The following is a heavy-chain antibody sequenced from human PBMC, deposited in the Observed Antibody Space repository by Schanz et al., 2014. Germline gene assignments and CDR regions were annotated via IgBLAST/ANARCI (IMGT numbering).Heavy chain of an antibody. D-gene: IGHD3-10*01. Sequence: EVQLLESGEGLLQPGGSLELSFAASGFTFSTSAIGWFRQFPGKGLEWVSAILGLASTTFYADSVKGRFTISRDNSKNSLFLQMNSLRPEDTAVYYCAKGRFGELTAFDIWGQGTMVTVSS. V-gene: IGHV3-23*01. J-gene: IGHJ3*02. CDR2: ILGLASTT. CDR3: AKGRFGELTAFDI. CDR1: GFTFSTSA.